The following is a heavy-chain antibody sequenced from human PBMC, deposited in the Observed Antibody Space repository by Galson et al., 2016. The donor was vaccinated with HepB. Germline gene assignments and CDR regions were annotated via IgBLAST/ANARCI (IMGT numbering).Heavy chain of an antibody. CDR1: TFAFNIYT. Sequence: SLRLSCATSTFAFNIYTMTWVRQAPGKGLEWVSSISGSGNSAEYADSVKGRFIISRDNSQNTLYLQLTSLRHEDTAIYFCAKDGDYSASGSGEFDYWGQGTLVTVSS. CDR3: AKDGDYSASGSGEFDY. CDR2: ISGSGNSA. V-gene: IGHV3-23*01. J-gene: IGHJ4*02. D-gene: IGHD3-10*01.